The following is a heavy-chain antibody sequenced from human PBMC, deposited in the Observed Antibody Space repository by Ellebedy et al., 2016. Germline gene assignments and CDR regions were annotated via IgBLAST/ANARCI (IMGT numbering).Heavy chain of an antibody. J-gene: IGHJ4*02. CDR2: IDTDDNT. CDR1: GFTVGRNY. D-gene: IGHD1-26*01. Sequence: GGSLRLXXAASGFTVGRNYMSWVRQAPGKGLEWVSLIDTDDNTYYADSVKGRFSISRDNPKNTLYLQMISLRAEDTAVYYCARVWTPTSGRQRALDHWGQGTLVTVSS. CDR3: ARVWTPTSGRQRALDH. V-gene: IGHV3-53*01.